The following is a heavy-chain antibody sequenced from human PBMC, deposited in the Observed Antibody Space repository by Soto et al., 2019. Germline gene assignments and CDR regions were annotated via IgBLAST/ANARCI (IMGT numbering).Heavy chain of an antibody. CDR3: AITSAYCGGDCYPAFDY. CDR2: ISSSSSYI. J-gene: IGHJ4*02. D-gene: IGHD2-21*02. CDR1: GFTFSSYS. Sequence: GGSLRLSCAASGFTFSSYSMNWVRQAPGKGLEWVSSISSSSSYIYYADSVKGRFTISRDNAKNSLYLQMNSLRAEDTAVYYCAITSAYCGGDCYPAFDYWGQGTLVTVSS. V-gene: IGHV3-21*01.